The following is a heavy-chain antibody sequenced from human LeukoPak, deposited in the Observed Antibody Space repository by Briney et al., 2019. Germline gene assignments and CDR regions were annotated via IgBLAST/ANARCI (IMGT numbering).Heavy chain of an antibody. D-gene: IGHD6-6*01. CDR2: ISGSDGST. Sequence: GGSLRLSCAASGFTFSTYAMSWVRQAPGKGLEWVSTISGSDGSTYYADSVKGRFTISRDNSKNTLYLQMKSLRAEDTAVYYCAKDPTSIAARPGRSWGQGTLVTVSS. J-gene: IGHJ5*02. CDR3: AKDPTSIAARPGRS. V-gene: IGHV3-23*01. CDR1: GFTFSTYA.